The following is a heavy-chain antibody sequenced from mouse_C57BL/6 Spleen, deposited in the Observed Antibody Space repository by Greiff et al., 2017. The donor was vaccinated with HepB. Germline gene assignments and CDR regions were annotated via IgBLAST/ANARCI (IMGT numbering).Heavy chain of an antibody. J-gene: IGHJ1*03. CDR1: GYTFTSYW. CDR2: IYPGSGST. D-gene: IGHD1-1*01. CDR3: ASDPDITTVDWYFDV. Sequence: QVQLKQPGAELVKPGASVKMSCKASGYTFTSYWITWVKQRPGQGLEWLGDIYPGSGSTNYNEKFKSKATLTVDTSSSTAYMQLSSLTSEDSAVYYCASDPDITTVDWYFDVWGTGTTVTVSS. V-gene: IGHV1-55*01.